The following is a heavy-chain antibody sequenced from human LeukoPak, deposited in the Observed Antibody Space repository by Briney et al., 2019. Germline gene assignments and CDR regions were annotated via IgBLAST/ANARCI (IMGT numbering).Heavy chain of an antibody. J-gene: IGHJ4*02. CDR2: ISSNGGST. V-gene: IGHV3-64*01. Sequence: GGSLRLSCAASGFTFSSYAMHWFRQAPGKGLEYVSAISSNGGSTYYANSVKGRFTISRDNSKNTLYLQMGSLRAEDMAVYYCARARDSSGHFDYWGQGTLVTVSS. CDR1: GFTFSSYA. D-gene: IGHD6-19*01. CDR3: ARARDSSGHFDY.